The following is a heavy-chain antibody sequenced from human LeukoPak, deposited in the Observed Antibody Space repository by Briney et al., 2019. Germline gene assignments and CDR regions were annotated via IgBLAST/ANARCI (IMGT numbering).Heavy chain of an antibody. CDR3: AKALSDFWIAQNE. J-gene: IGHJ4*02. CDR2: ISASGGST. D-gene: IGHD3-3*01. Sequence: GGSLRLSCAASGFTFNNYAMSWVRQAPGKGLEWVSDISASGGSTDYADSVKGRFTISRDNSKNTLHLQMNSLRAEDTAIYYCAKALSDFWIAQNEWGQRTLVTVSS. V-gene: IGHV3-23*01. CDR1: GFTFNNYA.